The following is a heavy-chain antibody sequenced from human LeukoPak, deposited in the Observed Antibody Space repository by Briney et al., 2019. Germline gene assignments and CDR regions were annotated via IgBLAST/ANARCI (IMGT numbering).Heavy chain of an antibody. V-gene: IGHV1-69*05. Sequence: SVKVSCKASGCTFSSYAISWVRQAPGQGLEWMGRIIPIFGTANYAQKFQGRVTITTDESTSTAYIKMSSLRSEDTGVYYCNLARPAWESDYWGQGTVVTVSS. D-gene: IGHD6-6*01. J-gene: IGHJ4*02. CDR3: NLARPAWESDY. CDR2: IIPIFGTA. CDR1: GCTFSSYA.